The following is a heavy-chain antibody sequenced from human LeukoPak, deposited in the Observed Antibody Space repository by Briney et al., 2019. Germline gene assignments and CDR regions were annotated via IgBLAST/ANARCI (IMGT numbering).Heavy chain of an antibody. CDR2: INHSGST. J-gene: IGHJ6*04. CDR3: ASETYYYGSGSRYKGV. V-gene: IGHV4-38-2*02. D-gene: IGHD3-10*01. Sequence: SETLSLTCTVSGYSISSGFYWSWIRQPPGKALEWIGEINHSGSTNYNPSLKSRVTISVDTSKNQFSLKLSSVTAADTAVYYCASETYYYGSGSRYKGVWGKGTTVTVSS. CDR1: GYSISSGFY.